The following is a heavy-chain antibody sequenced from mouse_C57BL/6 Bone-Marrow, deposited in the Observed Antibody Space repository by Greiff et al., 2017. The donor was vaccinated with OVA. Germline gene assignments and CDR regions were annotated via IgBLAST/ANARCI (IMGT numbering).Heavy chain of an antibody. CDR1: GYTFTDYN. CDR2: INPNNGGT. Sequence: EVQLQQSGPELVKPGASVKIPCKASGYTFTDYNMDWVKQSHGKSLEWIGDINPNNGGTIYNQKFKGKATLTVDKSSSTAYMALRSLTSEDTAVYYCARPKSGGGNPYAMDYWGQGTSVTVSS. J-gene: IGHJ4*01. CDR3: ARPKSGGGNPYAMDY. V-gene: IGHV1-18*01. D-gene: IGHD2-1*01.